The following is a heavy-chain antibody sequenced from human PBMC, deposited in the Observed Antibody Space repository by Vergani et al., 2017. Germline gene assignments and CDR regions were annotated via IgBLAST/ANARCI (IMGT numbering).Heavy chain of an antibody. CDR3: ARSDIAVAGTALIPFDY. J-gene: IGHJ4*02. V-gene: IGHV4-34*01. CDR2: INHSGST. D-gene: IGHD6-19*01. CDR1: GGSFSGYY. Sequence: QVQLQQWGAGLLKPSETLSLTCAVYGGSFSGYYWSWIRQPPGKGLEWIGEINHSGSTNYNPSLKSRVTISVDTSKNQFSLNLSSVTAADTAVYYCARSDIAVAGTALIPFDYWGQGTLVTVSS.